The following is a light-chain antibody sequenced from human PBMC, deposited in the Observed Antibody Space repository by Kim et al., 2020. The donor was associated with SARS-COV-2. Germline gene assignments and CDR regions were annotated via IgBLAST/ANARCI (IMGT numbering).Light chain of an antibody. Sequence: DIVMTQSPDSLAVSLGERATINCKSSQSVLYSSNNKDCLAWYQQKPGQPPRLLIYWASTRETGVPDRFSGGGSGTDFTLTISSPQAEDVAVYYCQQYYRTPLTFGQGTRLEIK. CDR2: WAS. CDR1: QSVLYSSNNKDC. J-gene: IGKJ5*01. V-gene: IGKV4-1*01. CDR3: QQYYRTPLT.